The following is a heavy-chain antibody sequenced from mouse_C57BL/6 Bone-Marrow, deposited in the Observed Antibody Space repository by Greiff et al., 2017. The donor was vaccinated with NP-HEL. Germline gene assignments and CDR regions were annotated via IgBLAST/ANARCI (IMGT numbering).Heavy chain of an antibody. CDR3: AGGLRPSYYAMDY. CDR1: GYTFTSYW. Sequence: VKLMESGAELAKPGASVKLSCKASGYTFTSYWMHWVKQRPGQGLEWIGYINPSSGYTKYNQKFKDKATLTADKSSSTAYMQLSSLTYEDSAVYYCAGGLRPSYYAMDYWGQGTSVTVSS. CDR2: INPSSGYT. V-gene: IGHV1-7*01. J-gene: IGHJ4*01. D-gene: IGHD2-4*01.